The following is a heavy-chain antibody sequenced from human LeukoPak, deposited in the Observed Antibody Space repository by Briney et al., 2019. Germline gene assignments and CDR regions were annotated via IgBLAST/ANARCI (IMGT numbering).Heavy chain of an antibody. CDR1: GFTFAHYC. D-gene: IGHD4-17*01. J-gene: IGHJ4*02. V-gene: IGHV3-7*01. CDR3: ARLKDAVTIFDY. CDR2: IKEDGSDK. Sequence: GGSLRLSCIASGFTFAHYCMSWVRQAPGKGLEWVASIKEDGSDKYYVDSVKGRFTISRDNTKNSLYVQMNSLRAEDTAVYYCARLKDAVTIFDYWGQGILVTVSS.